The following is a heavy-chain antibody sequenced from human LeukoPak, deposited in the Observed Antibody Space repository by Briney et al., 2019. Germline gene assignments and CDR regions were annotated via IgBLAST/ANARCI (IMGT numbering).Heavy chain of an antibody. Sequence: SETLSLTCIVSGGSTSGGNYYWGWIRRPPGKGLEWIGCISSSGNTYYNPSLKSRITTSIDTSKNHFSLKLSSVTTADTAVYYCARLGAGPTYYDFWSGYSSFYFDYWGQGTLVTVSS. CDR3: ARLGAGPTYYDFWSGYSSFYFDY. J-gene: IGHJ4*02. CDR2: ISSSGNT. D-gene: IGHD3-3*01. CDR1: GGSTSGGNYY. V-gene: IGHV4-39*02.